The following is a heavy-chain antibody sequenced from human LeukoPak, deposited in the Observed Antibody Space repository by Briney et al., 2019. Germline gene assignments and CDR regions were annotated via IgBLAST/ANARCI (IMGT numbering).Heavy chain of an antibody. CDR2: TSYDGSNK. J-gene: IGHJ4*02. V-gene: IGHV3-30*04. CDR1: GFTFSSYA. Sequence: GGSLRLSCAASGFTFSSYAMHWVRQAPGKGLEWVAITSYDGSNKYYTDSVKGRFTISRDNSKNTLYLQMNSLRAEDTAVYYCARIITAYHYDSSGTDLFDYWGQGTLVTVSS. CDR3: ARIITAYHYDSSGTDLFDY. D-gene: IGHD3-22*01.